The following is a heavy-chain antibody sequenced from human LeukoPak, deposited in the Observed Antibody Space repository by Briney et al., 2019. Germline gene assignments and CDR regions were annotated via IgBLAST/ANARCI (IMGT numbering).Heavy chain of an antibody. Sequence: GGSLRLSCGASGFTFSNYWMNWVRQAPGKGVEGVANIKQDGSEKHYVDSVKGRFTISRDNAKNSVYLQMNSLRAEDTAVYYCARPGRDYCSGGSCFGSWGQGTMTVSS. CDR2: IKQDGSEK. V-gene: IGHV3-7*01. D-gene: IGHD2-15*01. J-gene: IGHJ3*02. CDR3: ARPGRDYCSGGSCFGS. CDR1: GFTFSNYW.